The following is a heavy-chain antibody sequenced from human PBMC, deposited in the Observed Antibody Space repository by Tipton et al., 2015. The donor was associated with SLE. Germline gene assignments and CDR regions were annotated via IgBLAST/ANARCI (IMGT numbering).Heavy chain of an antibody. V-gene: IGHV4-59*12. CDR3: ARGGHVAVAGHYDY. CDR1: GGSMSIYK. Sequence: TLSLTCIVSGGSMSIYKWTWIRQPPGKGLEWIGFTYSSGTTMYNPSLESRVTMSVDTSKNQFSLNLISVTAADTAVYFCARGGHVAVAGHYDYWGQGPLVTVSS. CDR2: TYSSGTT. D-gene: IGHD6-19*01. J-gene: IGHJ4*02.